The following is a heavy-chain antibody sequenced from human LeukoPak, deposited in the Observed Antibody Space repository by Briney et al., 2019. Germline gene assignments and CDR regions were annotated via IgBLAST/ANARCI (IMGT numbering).Heavy chain of an antibody. Sequence: GGSLRLSCAASGFTFSSCAMHWVRQAPGKGLEWVAVISYDGSNKYYADSVKGRFTISRDNSKNTLYLQMNSLRAEDTAVYYCARDGPTNWFDPWGQGTLVTVSS. CDR3: ARDGPTNWFDP. V-gene: IGHV3-30-3*01. J-gene: IGHJ5*02. CDR1: GFTFSSCA. CDR2: ISYDGSNK.